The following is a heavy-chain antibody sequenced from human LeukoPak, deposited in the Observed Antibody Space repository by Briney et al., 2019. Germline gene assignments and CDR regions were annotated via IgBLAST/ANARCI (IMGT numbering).Heavy chain of an antibody. CDR1: GGSFSGYY. CDR2: IYYSGST. Sequence: SETLSLTCAVYGGSFSGYYWSWIRQHPGKGLEWIGYIYYSGSTYYNPSLKSRVTISVDTSKNQFSLKLSSVTAADTAVYYCASAVHDYYDSSGYYSHAFDIWGQGTMVTVSS. J-gene: IGHJ3*02. CDR3: ASAVHDYYDSSGYYSHAFDI. V-gene: IGHV4-31*11. D-gene: IGHD3-22*01.